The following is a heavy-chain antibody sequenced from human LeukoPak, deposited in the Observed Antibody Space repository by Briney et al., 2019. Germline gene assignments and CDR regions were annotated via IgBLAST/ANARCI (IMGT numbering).Heavy chain of an antibody. V-gene: IGHV4-39*01. CDR1: GGSISSSSYY. J-gene: IGHJ5*02. CDR3: ASPQTFSYDSGVYLSWFAP. Sequence: SETLSLTCTVSGGSISSSSYYWGWIRQPPGKGLEWIGSIYYSGSTYYNPSLKSRVTISVDTSKNQFSLKLSSVTAADTAVYYCASPQTFSYDSGVYLSWFAPGGRGPLVTVSS. D-gene: IGHD3-22*01. CDR2: IYYSGST.